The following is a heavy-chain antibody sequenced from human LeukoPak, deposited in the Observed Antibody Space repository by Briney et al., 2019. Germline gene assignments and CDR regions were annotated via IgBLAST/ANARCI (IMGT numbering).Heavy chain of an antibody. J-gene: IGHJ4*02. Sequence: SKTLSLTCTVSGGSISSYYWSWIRQPAGKGLEWIGRIYTSGSTNYNPSLKSRVTMSVDTSKNQFSLKLSSVTAADTAVYYCARDQQIAAAGIFDYWGQGTLVTVSS. CDR2: IYTSGST. CDR1: GGSISSYY. D-gene: IGHD6-13*01. CDR3: ARDQQIAAAGIFDY. V-gene: IGHV4-4*07.